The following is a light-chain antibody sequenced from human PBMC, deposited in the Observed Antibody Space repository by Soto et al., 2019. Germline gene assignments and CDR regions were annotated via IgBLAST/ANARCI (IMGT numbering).Light chain of an antibody. CDR2: DIF. J-gene: IGKJ4*02. V-gene: IGKV3D-15*01. CDR1: QSVGSD. Sequence: EIVLTQSPASMSVSPGERATLSGRASQSVGSDLAWYQQKPGQAPRLVIYDIFTIATGVPTRISGSGSGTEFTLTIRSLQSEDFAVYYCQQYNSWPLTFGGWTKVDI. CDR3: QQYNSWPLT.